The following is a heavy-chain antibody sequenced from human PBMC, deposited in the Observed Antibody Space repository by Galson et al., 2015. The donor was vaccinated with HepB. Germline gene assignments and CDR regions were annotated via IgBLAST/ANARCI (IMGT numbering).Heavy chain of an antibody. CDR1: GYTFTSYA. CDR3: AREANSSSWYMYYYYYYYMDV. D-gene: IGHD6-13*01. J-gene: IGHJ6*03. V-gene: IGHV7-4-1*02. CDR2: INTNTGNP. Sequence: SVKVSCKASGYTFTSYAMNWVRQAPGQGLEWMGWINTNTGNPTYAQGFTGRSVFSLDTSVSTAYLQISSLKAEDTAVYYCAREANSSSWYMYYYYYYYMDVWGKGTTVTVSS.